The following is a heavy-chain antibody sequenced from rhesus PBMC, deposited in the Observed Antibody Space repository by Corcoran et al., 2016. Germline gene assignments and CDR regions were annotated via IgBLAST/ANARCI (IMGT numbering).Heavy chain of an antibody. CDR3: AREGLYNWNYGYFDY. CDR1: GYSISSGYD. D-gene: IGHD1-26*01. J-gene: IGHJ4*01. V-gene: IGHV4-127*01. Sequence: QVQLQESGPGVVKPSETLSLTCAVSGYSISSGYDWSWIRQPPGKGLEWIGYIYGSSGSTNYYPALRTRVNMSKDTSKNQFSRKLSSVTAADTAVYYCAREGLYNWNYGYFDYWGQGVLVTVSS. CDR2: IYGSSGST.